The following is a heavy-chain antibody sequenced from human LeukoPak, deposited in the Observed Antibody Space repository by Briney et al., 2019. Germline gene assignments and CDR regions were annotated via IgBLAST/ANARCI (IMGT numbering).Heavy chain of an antibody. J-gene: IGHJ5*02. D-gene: IGHD3-22*01. CDR3: ARGDYSDSQRFDP. V-gene: IGHV4-59*01. CDR2: IYYNGRT. Sequence: ETLSLTCTLSGGSISNYYWSWIRQPPGKGLEFIGYIYYNGRTDYNPSLKSRVTISVDTSKNHFSLKLTSVTAADTAVYFCARGDYSDSQRFDPWGQGILVTVSS. CDR1: GGSISNYY.